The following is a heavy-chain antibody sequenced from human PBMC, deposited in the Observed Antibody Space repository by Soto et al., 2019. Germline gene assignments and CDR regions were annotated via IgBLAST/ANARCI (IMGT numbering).Heavy chain of an antibody. CDR3: ARDLRWHVFDY. D-gene: IGHD4-17*01. J-gene: IGHJ4*02. CDR1: GFTFSSYS. Sequence: EVQLVESGGGLVKPGGSLRLSCAASGFTFSSYSMNWVRQAPGKGLEWVSSISSSSSYIYYADSVKGRFTISRDNAKNSLYRQMNSLRAEDTAVYYCARDLRWHVFDYWGQGTLVTVSS. V-gene: IGHV3-21*01. CDR2: ISSSSSYI.